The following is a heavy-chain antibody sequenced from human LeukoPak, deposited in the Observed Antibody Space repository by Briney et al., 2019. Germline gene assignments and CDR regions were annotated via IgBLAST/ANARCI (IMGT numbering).Heavy chain of an antibody. Sequence: GGSLRLSCAASGFSISSYAMSWVRQAPGKGLEWVSAIGGSGGSPHYADSVKGRFTISRDNSKNTLFLQMNSLRAEDTAVYYCAKAPTYYFDSGSYSVLDYWGQGTLVTVSS. CDR3: AKAPTYYFDSGSYSVLDY. CDR2: IGGSGGSP. D-gene: IGHD3-10*01. J-gene: IGHJ4*02. CDR1: GFSISSYA. V-gene: IGHV3-23*01.